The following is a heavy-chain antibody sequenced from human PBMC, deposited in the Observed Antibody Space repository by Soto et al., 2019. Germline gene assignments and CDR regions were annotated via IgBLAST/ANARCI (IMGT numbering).Heavy chain of an antibody. J-gene: IGHJ4*02. Sequence: PVGSLRLSCAASGFTFSSYAMHWVRQAPGKGLEWVAVISYDGSNKYYADSVKGRFTISRDNSKNTLYLQMNSLRAEDTAVYYCARDNRGVTPPLDYWGQGTLVTVSS. CDR2: ISYDGSNK. V-gene: IGHV3-30-3*01. CDR3: ARDNRGVTPPLDY. D-gene: IGHD3-10*01. CDR1: GFTFSSYA.